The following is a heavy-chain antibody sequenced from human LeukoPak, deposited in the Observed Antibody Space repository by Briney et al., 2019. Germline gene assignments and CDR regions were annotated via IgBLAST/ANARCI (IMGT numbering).Heavy chain of an antibody. D-gene: IGHD6-19*01. Sequence: VGSLRLSCAASGFTFSTYSMHWVRQDPGKGLESVSAISSDGTSTYYANSVKGRFTISRDNSKYTLYLQMGSLRPEDTAVYYCAREAPPGSFDYWGQGTLVTVSS. J-gene: IGHJ4*02. CDR3: AREAPPGSFDY. V-gene: IGHV3-64*01. CDR2: ISSDGTST. CDR1: GFTFSTYS.